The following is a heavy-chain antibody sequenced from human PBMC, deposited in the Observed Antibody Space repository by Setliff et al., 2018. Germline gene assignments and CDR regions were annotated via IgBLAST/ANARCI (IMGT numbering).Heavy chain of an antibody. CDR2: IYTSGST. D-gene: IGHD6-13*01. V-gene: IGHV4-61*02. CDR1: GGSISSGSYY. J-gene: IGHJ5*02. CDR3: AREGYSSLIGWFDP. Sequence: SETLSLTCTVSGGSISSGSYYWSWIRQPAGKGLEWIGRIYTSGSTSYKPSLKSRVTISVDASKNQFSLKLSSVTAADTAVYYCAREGYSSLIGWFDPWGQGTLVTVSS.